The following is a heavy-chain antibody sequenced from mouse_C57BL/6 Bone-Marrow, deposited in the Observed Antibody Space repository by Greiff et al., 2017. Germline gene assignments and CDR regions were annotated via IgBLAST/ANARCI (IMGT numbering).Heavy chain of an antibody. CDR1: GYNFTSYK. D-gene: IGHD3-1*01. CDR2: INPSSGYT. J-gene: IGHJ2*01. Sequence: VQLQQSGAELARPGASVKMSCKASGYNFTSYKMHWVKHRHGTGLEWIGYINPSSGYTKYHQKFKANATWTADKSSSTAYMQLSSLTSEYAAVYDCARTGTHDNGGQGTTLTVSS. CDR3: ARTGTHDN. V-gene: IGHV1-4*01.